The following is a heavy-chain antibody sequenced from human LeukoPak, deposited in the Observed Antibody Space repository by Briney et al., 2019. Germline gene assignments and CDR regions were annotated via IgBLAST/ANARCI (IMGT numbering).Heavy chain of an antibody. CDR2: ISSSSSYI. V-gene: IGHV3-21*01. D-gene: IGHD6-19*01. J-gene: IGHJ6*02. CDR3: ARDRRAGSAYGMDV. CDR1: GFTFSSYS. Sequence: GGSLRLSCAASGFTFSSYSMNWVRQAPGKGLEWVSSISSSSSYIYYADSVKGRSTISRDNAKNSLYLQMNSLRAEDTAVYYCARDRRAGSAYGMDVWGQGTTVTVSS.